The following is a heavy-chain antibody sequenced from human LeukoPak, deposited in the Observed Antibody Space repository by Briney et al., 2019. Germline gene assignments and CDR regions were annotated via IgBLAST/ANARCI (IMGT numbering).Heavy chain of an antibody. Sequence: ASVKVSCKASGYTFTSSFMHWVRQAPGQGLEWMGIINPSGGSPTYAQKFQGRVTMIRDTSTSTVYMELSSLRSEDTAMYYCARDSSSSSLADPWGQGTLVTVSS. J-gene: IGHJ5*02. V-gene: IGHV1-46*01. CDR1: GYTFTSSF. CDR2: INPSGGSP. CDR3: ARDSSSSSLADP. D-gene: IGHD2-2*01.